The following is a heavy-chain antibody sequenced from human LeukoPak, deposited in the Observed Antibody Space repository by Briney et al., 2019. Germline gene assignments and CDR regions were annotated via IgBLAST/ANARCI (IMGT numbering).Heavy chain of an antibody. CDR3: ARGAGYYRESSQH. Sequence: GGSLRLSCAASGFTFSSYGMHWVRQAPGKGQEWVAVIWYDGSNKYYADSVQGRFTISRDNSKNTLYLQMNSLRAEDTAVYYCARGAGYYRESSQHWGQGTLVTVSS. CDR1: GFTFSSYG. D-gene: IGHD3-22*01. V-gene: IGHV3-33*01. CDR2: IWYDGSNK. J-gene: IGHJ1*01.